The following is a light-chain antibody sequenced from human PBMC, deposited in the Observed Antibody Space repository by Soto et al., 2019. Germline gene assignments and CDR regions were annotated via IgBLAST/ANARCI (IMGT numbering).Light chain of an antibody. CDR2: EVS. J-gene: IGLJ1*01. Sequence: QSVLTQPASVSGSPGQSITISCTGTSSDVGGYNYVSWYQQHPGKAPKLMIYEVSNRPSGVSNRFSGSKSGNTASLTISGLQAEDEADYYCSSYTSSSTLRGVFGTGTQLTVL. V-gene: IGLV2-14*01. CDR3: SSYTSSSTLRGV. CDR1: SSDVGGYNY.